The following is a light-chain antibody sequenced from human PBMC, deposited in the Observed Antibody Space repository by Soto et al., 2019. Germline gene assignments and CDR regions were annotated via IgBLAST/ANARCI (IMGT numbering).Light chain of an antibody. CDR1: QGISNW. Sequence: DIHITQSTSPLSASIGDTVTVACRASQGISNWLAWYQQKPGKAPKLLIFHASSLESGVPSRFSGSGSGTEFTLTISSLQSDDFATYYCQQYSSYPTFGQGTKVDIK. CDR2: HAS. V-gene: IGKV1-5*01. J-gene: IGKJ1*01. CDR3: QQYSSYPT.